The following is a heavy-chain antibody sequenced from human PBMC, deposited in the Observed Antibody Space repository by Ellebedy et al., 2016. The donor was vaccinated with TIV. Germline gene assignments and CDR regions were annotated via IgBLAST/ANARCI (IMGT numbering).Heavy chain of an antibody. Sequence: SQTLSLTCAISGDSVSSNSAAWNWIRQSPSRGLEWLGRTYYRSKWYNDYAVSVKSRITINPDTSKNQFSLKLSSVTAADTAVYYCARESIVATVIDYWGQGTLVTVSS. D-gene: IGHD5-12*01. V-gene: IGHV6-1*01. CDR3: ARESIVATVIDY. CDR2: TYYRSKWYN. J-gene: IGHJ4*02. CDR1: GDSVSSNSAA.